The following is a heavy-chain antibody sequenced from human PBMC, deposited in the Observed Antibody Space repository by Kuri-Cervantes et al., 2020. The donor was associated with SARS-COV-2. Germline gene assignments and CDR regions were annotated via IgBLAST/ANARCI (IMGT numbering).Heavy chain of an antibody. CDR2: ITWNSGGI. Sequence: GGSLRLSCAASGFKFDDYAMQWVRQAPGRGLEWVSGITWNSGGIGYADSVKGRFTVSRDNAKNSLYLQMNSLRAEDTAVYYCARDVRGYSYGLPYYYYYGMDVWGQGTTVTVSS. CDR1: GFKFDDYA. D-gene: IGHD5-18*01. CDR3: ARDVRGYSYGLPYYYYYGMDV. J-gene: IGHJ6*02. V-gene: IGHV3-9*01.